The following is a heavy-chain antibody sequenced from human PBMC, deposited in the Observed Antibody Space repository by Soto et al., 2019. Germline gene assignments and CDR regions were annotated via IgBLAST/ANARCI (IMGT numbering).Heavy chain of an antibody. CDR2: ISWNSGTK. Sequence: EVQLVESGGDVVQSGRSLRLSCVVSGFTFDNYAMHWVRHAPGKGLEWVSGISWNSGTKEYADSVKGRFTISRDNAKNSLHLQMSTLGAEDSAFYYCAKDTRPSLYTSSWFDHWGQGALVTVSS. J-gene: IGHJ5*02. D-gene: IGHD6-13*01. CDR3: AKDTRPSLYTSSWFDH. CDR1: GFTFDNYA. V-gene: IGHV3-9*01.